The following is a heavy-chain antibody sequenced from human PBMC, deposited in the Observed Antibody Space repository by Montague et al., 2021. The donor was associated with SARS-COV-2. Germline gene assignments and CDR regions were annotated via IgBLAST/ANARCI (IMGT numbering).Heavy chain of an antibody. Sequence: SLRLSCAASGSTFSSYWMSWVRQAPGKGLEWVANIKHDGSERHYVDSVKGRFTISRDNAKNSMYLQMNSLRVEDTAVYYCARDRVTTTGDYWGQGTLVTVSS. CDR1: GSTFSSYW. D-gene: IGHD1/OR15-1a*01. CDR2: IKHDGSER. V-gene: IGHV3-7*03. CDR3: ARDRVTTTGDY. J-gene: IGHJ4*02.